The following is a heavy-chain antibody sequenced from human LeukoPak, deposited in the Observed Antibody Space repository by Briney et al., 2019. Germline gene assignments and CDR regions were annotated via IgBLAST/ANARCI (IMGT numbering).Heavy chain of an antibody. CDR2: ISSSGGTI. CDR1: GFTFSSYE. CDR3: ARAVLYYYYGMDV. Sequence: GGSLRLSCAASGFTFSSYEMNWVRQAPGKGLEWVSYISSSGGTIYYADSVKGRFAISRDNAKNSLYLQMNSLRAEDTAVYYCARAVLYYYYGMDVWGQGTTVTVSS. J-gene: IGHJ6*02. V-gene: IGHV3-48*03.